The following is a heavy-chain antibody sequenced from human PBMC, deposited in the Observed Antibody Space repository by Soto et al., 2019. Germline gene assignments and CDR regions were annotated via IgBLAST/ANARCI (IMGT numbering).Heavy chain of an antibody. CDR2: VTGSGSNT. D-gene: IGHD4-4*01. V-gene: IGHV3-23*02. J-gene: IGHJ4*02. Sequence: GSLRLSCAASGFTFSTYAMNWVRQAPGKGLEWVSAVTGSGSNTYYNPSLKSRVTISVDTSKNQFSLKLSSVTAADTAVYYCARSVSGTVTSFDYWGQGTLVTVSS. CDR1: GFTFSTYA. CDR3: ARSVSGTVTSFDY.